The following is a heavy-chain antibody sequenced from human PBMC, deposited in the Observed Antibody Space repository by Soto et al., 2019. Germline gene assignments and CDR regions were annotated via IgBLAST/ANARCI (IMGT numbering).Heavy chain of an antibody. Sequence: QVQLQESGPGLVKPSGTLSLTCAVSGGSISSSNWWSWVRQPPGKGLEWIGEIYHSGSTNYNPSLRSRVPRAVAKSKTQLSPTLSSVTASDTAVYYGASVQLAAAGTLDAFVSWGQGTMVTVSS. J-gene: IGHJ3*02. CDR1: GGSISSSNW. V-gene: IGHV4-4*02. CDR3: ASVQLAAAGTLDAFVS. CDR2: IYHSGST. D-gene: IGHD6-13*01.